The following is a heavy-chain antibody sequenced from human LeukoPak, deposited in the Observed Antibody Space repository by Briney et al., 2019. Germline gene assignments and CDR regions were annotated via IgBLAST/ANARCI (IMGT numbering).Heavy chain of an antibody. CDR2: ISSSTSTI. V-gene: IGHV3-48*02. CDR1: GFTFGNYA. J-gene: IGHJ4*02. Sequence: GGSLRLSCAASGFTFGNYAMIGVRQAPGKGLEWVSYISSSTSTIYYADSVRGRFTISRDNAKNSLYLQMNSLRDDDTAVYYCARGAFSGNDYWGQGTLVTVSS. D-gene: IGHD5-12*01. CDR3: ARGAFSGNDY.